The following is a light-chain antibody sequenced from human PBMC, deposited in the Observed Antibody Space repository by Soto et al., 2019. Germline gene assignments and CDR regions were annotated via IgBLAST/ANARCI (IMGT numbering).Light chain of an antibody. V-gene: IGKV3-20*01. Sequence: EIVLTQSPGTLSLSPGERATLSCRASQSVSNNYLAWYQQKPGQAPRLLIYDASNRATGIPARFSGSGSGTDFTLTISSLQAEDVAVYYCQQYLGIPRTFGQGTKVDIK. J-gene: IGKJ1*01. CDR3: QQYLGIPRT. CDR1: QSVSNNY. CDR2: DAS.